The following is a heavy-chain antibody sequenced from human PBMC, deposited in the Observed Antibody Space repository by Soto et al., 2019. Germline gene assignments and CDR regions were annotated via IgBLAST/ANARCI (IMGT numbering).Heavy chain of an antibody. J-gene: IGHJ2*01. CDR3: ARESGAGTSCWYFDL. CDR2: ISGIDGST. D-gene: IGHD1-1*01. V-gene: IGHV3-23*01. CDR1: GFTFSSYA. Sequence: EVQLLESGGGLVQPGGSLRLSCAASGFTFSSYAVSWVRQGPGKGLEWVSTISGIDGSTYYADSVKGRFTISRDNSKNTLYLYMNSLRAEDTAVFYCARESGAGTSCWYFDLWGRGTLVTVSS.